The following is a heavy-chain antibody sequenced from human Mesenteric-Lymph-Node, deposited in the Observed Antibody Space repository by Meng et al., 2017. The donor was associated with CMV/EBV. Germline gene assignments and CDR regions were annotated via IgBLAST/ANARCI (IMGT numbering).Heavy chain of an antibody. V-gene: IGHV3-7*01. CDR1: GFTFSGSW. D-gene: IGHD3-16*02. CDR3: ARDSFRFFDY. CDR2: INEDGSDK. Sequence: GESLKISCAASGFTFSGSWMGWVRQAPGKGLEWVADINEDGSDKYYLDSVKGRFTISRDNAKKSLFLQMNSLRGEDTAVYYCARDSFRFFDYWGQGAPVTVSS. J-gene: IGHJ4*02.